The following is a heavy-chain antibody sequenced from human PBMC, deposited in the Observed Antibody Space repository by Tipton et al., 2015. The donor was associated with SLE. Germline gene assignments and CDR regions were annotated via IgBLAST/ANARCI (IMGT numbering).Heavy chain of an antibody. V-gene: IGHV4-38-2*01. CDR3: AKYVDLAVAGPLDY. J-gene: IGHJ4*02. Sequence: GLMKPSEILSLTCGVSGYSISSGYYWGWIRQPPGKGLEWIGSIYHTGGTHYNPSLKSRVTISVDTSENQFSLKLTSVTAADTAVYYCAKYVDLAVAGPLDYWGQGTLVTVSS. CDR2: IYHTGGT. D-gene: IGHD6-13*01. CDR1: GYSISSGYY.